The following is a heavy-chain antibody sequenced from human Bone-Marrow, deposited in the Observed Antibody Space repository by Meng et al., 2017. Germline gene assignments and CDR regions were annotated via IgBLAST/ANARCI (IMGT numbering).Heavy chain of an antibody. J-gene: IGHJ3*02. D-gene: IGHD1-26*01. V-gene: IGHV3-33*01. Sequence: GGSLRLSCAASGFTFSSYGMHWVRQAPGKGLEWVALIWYDGSNKYYADSVKGRFTISRDNSKNTLYLQMNSLRAEDTAVYYCARDCSGSNYIVDAFDIWGQGTMVTVSS. CDR1: GFTFSSYG. CDR2: IWYDGSNK. CDR3: ARDCSGSNYIVDAFDI.